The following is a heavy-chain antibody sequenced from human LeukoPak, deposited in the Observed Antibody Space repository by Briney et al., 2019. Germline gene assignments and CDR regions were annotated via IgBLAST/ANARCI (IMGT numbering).Heavy chain of an antibody. CDR3: ARGPTPAPQYYFDY. CDR2: IHHSGNT. V-gene: IGHV4-39*07. CDR1: GGSISSSSYY. J-gene: IGHJ4*02. Sequence: SETLSLTCTVSGGSISSSSYYWGWIRQPPGKGLEWIGSIHHSGNTYYNPSLKSRVTISVDTSKNQLSLRLSSVSAADTAVYYCARGPTPAPQYYFDYWGQGTLVTVSS. D-gene: IGHD2-15*01.